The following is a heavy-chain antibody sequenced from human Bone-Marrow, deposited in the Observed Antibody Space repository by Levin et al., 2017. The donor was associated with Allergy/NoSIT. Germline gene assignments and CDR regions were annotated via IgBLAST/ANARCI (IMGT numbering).Heavy chain of an antibody. CDR3: AREDGYVFDY. J-gene: IGHJ4*02. CDR1: GGSISTGGFH. D-gene: IGHD5-24*01. V-gene: IGHV4-31*03. CDR2: IYYSGNT. Sequence: SETLSLTCSLSGGSISTGGFHWSWVRQRPGKGLEWIGYIYYSGNTYYNPSLQSRLSISIDTSKNQISLRLTSVTAADPAVYYCAREDGYVFDYWGQGTLVTVSS.